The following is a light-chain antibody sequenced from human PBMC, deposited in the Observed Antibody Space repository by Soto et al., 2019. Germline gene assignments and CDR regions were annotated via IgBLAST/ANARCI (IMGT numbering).Light chain of an antibody. CDR3: HRRSNWPSLT. Sequence: EIVLTQSPATLSLSPGDRATLSCRASQSVTTSLACYPHHPGQAPRLLIYDPSKRAAVVPARFSGSGSGTHFTLTISSLEPGDFAVYYCHRRSNWPSLTFGGGTKLEIK. CDR1: QSVTTS. CDR2: DPS. V-gene: IGKV3-11*01. J-gene: IGKJ4*01.